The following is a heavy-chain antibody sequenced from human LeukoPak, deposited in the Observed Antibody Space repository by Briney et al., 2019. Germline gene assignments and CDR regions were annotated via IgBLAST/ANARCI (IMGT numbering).Heavy chain of an antibody. J-gene: IGHJ4*02. CDR3: ARGMYEEDVNY. CDR2: LSSDGRDP. Sequence: GGSLRLSCAASGFTFSNYWMHWVRQAPGKELVWVSRLSSDGRDPSYADSVKGRFTISRDNAKNTLYMQMNSLRAEDTAVYYCARGMYEEDVNYWGQGTLVTVSS. CDR1: GFTFSNYW. V-gene: IGHV3-74*01. D-gene: IGHD2-8*01.